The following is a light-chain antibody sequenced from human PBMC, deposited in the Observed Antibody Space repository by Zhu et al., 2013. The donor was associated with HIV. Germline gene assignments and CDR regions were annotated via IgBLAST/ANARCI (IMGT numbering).Light chain of an antibody. V-gene: IGKV3-15*01. J-gene: IGKJ1*01. CDR1: QSVASN. CDR3: QQYGSSPGWT. CDR2: GAS. Sequence: EIVMTQSPATLSVSPGERATLSCRTGQSVASNLAWYQQKPGQTPSLLIYGASTRATGVPARFSGSGSGTEFTLTISSLQAEDFAVYYCQQYGSSPGWTFGQGTKVEIK.